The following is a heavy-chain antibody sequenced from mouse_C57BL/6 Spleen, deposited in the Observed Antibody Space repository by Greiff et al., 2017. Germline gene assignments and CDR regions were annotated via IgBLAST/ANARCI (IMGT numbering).Heavy chain of an antibody. CDR1: GYSITSGYY. CDR2: ISYDGSN. Sequence: EVQLQQSGPGLVKPSQSLSLTCSVTGYSITSGYYWNWIRQFPGNKLEWMGYISYDGSNNYNPSLKNRISITRDTSKNQFFLKLNSVTTADTATYYCARAGSSPWFAYWGQGTLVTVSA. J-gene: IGHJ3*01. CDR3: ARAGSSPWFAY. V-gene: IGHV3-6*01. D-gene: IGHD1-1*01.